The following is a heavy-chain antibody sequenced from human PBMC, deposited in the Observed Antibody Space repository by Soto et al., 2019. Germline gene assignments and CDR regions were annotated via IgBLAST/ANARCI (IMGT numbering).Heavy chain of an antibody. D-gene: IGHD3-22*01. CDR2: LSYDGSHE. V-gene: IGHV3-30*18. J-gene: IGHJ4*02. CDR1: GFTFDDFG. Sequence: QVQLVESGGGVVQPGTSLKLSCAASGFTFDDFGFHWVRQAPGKGLEWVATLSYDGSHEYYADSVKGGFTISRDNSKIPLYLQMNSLKTEDTAMYYCAKEMFPRTVLDSSSPWGDYWGQGTLVTVSS. CDR3: AKEMFPRTVLDSSSPWGDY.